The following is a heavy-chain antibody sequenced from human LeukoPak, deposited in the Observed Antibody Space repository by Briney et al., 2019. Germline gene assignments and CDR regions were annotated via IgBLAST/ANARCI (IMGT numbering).Heavy chain of an antibody. J-gene: IGHJ4*02. Sequence: GGSLRLSCAASGFTFSDYYMSWMRQAPGKGLEWVSYISSSGSTTYYADSVKGRFTISRDNAKNSLYLQMNSLRAEDTAVYYCARDSTSSSMNYWGQGTLVTVSS. V-gene: IGHV3-11*01. CDR1: GFTFSDYY. CDR3: ARDSTSSSMNY. CDR2: ISSSGSTT. D-gene: IGHD6-13*01.